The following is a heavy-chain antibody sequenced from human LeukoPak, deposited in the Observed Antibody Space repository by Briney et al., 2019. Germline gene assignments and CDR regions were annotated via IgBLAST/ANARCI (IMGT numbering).Heavy chain of an antibody. D-gene: IGHD6-13*01. CDR3: ARVGRSSWYTSWSEYFQH. CDR2: ISSSGSTI. Sequence: GGSLRLSCAASGFTFSDYYMSWIRQAPGKGLEWVSYISSSGSTIYYADPVKGRFTISRDNAKNSLYLQMNSLRAEDTAVYYCARVGRSSWYTSWSEYFQHRGQGTLVTVSS. CDR1: GFTFSDYY. V-gene: IGHV3-11*01. J-gene: IGHJ1*01.